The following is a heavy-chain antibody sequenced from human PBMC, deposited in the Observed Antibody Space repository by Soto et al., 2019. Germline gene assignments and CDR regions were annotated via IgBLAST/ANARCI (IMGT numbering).Heavy chain of an antibody. J-gene: IGHJ4*02. CDR3: EKGGRKWLVTTDFNY. V-gene: IGHV3-30*18. Sequence: VQLVESGGGVVQPGRSLRLSCAASGFTFSDYAMHWVRQAPGKGLEWVAVVSHDGRNTHYADSVKGRFTISGDSSKNTVSLEMTSLRAEDTAVYYWEKGGRKWLVTTDFNYWGQGALVTVSS. D-gene: IGHD6-19*01. CDR1: GFTFSDYA. CDR2: VSHDGRNT.